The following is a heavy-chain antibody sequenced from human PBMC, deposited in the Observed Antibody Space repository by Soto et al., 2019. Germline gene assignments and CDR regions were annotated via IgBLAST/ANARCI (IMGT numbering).Heavy chain of an antibody. CDR3: ALRGRSNDLAYYDP. CDR2: INAGNGNT. Sequence: QVQLVQSGAEVKKPGASVKISCTASGYLFTTYAIHWVRQAPGQTHEWMGWINAGNGNTKFTEKIHRRVTITTDRSGSTAYMELASLSSEDTAVYYCALRGRSNDLAYYDPLGQGTMVTVST. D-gene: IGHD1-26*01. J-gene: IGHJ5*02. CDR1: GYLFTTYA. V-gene: IGHV1-3*01.